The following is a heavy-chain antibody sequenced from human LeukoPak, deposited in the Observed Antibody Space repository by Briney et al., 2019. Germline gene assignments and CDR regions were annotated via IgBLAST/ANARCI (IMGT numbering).Heavy chain of an antibody. CDR1: GGTFSSYA. CDR2: IIPIFGTA. Sequence: SVKVSCKASGGTFSSYAISWVRQAPGQGLEWMGGIIPIFGTANYAQKFQGRVTMSTDTSTSTAYMELRSLGSDETAVFYCARVDLLTGYYFFDYWGQGTLVTVSS. V-gene: IGHV1-69*05. CDR3: ARVDLLTGYYFFDY. D-gene: IGHD3-9*01. J-gene: IGHJ4*02.